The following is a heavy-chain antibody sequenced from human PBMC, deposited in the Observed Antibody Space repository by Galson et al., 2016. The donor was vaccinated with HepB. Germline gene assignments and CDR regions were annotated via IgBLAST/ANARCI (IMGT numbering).Heavy chain of an antibody. Sequence: QSGAEVKKPGDSLKISCQVSGYTFTDYWIGWVRQMPGKGLEWIGIMYPRDSDIRYSPSFQGQVTISDDKSISTVYLQWSSLKASDTALYYCARHRASSSWTNYDYWGQGTLVTVSS. J-gene: IGHJ4*02. V-gene: IGHV5-51*01. D-gene: IGHD2-2*01. CDR3: ARHRASSSWTNYDY. CDR1: GYTFTDYW. CDR2: MYPRDSDI.